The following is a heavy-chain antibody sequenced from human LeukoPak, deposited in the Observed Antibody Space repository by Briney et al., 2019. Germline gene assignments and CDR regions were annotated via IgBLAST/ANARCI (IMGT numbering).Heavy chain of an antibody. D-gene: IGHD1-26*01. CDR2: INSEGSGT. CDR1: GFTFSSYW. Sequence: GGSLRLSCVASGFTFSSYWMHWVRQAPGEGLVWVSGINSEGSGTSYADSVKGRFTISRDNAKNPLYLQMNSLRAEDTAVYYCARGGSRSYYVSDWGQGILVTVSS. J-gene: IGHJ4*02. CDR3: ARGGSRSYYVSD. V-gene: IGHV3-74*01.